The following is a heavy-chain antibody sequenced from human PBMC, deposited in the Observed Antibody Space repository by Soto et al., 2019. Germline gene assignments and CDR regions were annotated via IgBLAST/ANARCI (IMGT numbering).Heavy chain of an antibody. J-gene: IGHJ3*02. Sequence: ASVKVSCKASGYTFTSYYMHWVRQAPGQGLEWMGIINPSGGSTSYAQKFQGRVTMTRDTSTSTVYMELSSLRSEDTAVYYCARRHYYGSSGYSNAFDIWGQGTMVTVSS. CDR1: GYTFTSYY. V-gene: IGHV1-46*01. D-gene: IGHD3-22*01. CDR3: ARRHYYGSSGYSNAFDI. CDR2: INPSGGST.